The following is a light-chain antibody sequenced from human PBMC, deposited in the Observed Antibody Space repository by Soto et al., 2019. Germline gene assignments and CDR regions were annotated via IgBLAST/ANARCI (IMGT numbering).Light chain of an antibody. CDR3: QQYDSSPQP. CDR1: QRVSNRY. Sequence: IVLTQSPGTLSLSPGERATLSCRASQRVSNRYLAWYQQKPVQAPRLLIYAASIRATGIPDRFSGRVSGTDFTLSISRLEPEDLAVYYCQQYDSSPQPFGQGTNVEIK. V-gene: IGKV3-20*01. J-gene: IGKJ1*01. CDR2: AAS.